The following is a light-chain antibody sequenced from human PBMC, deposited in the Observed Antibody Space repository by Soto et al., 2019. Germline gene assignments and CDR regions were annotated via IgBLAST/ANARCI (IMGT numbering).Light chain of an antibody. CDR2: SND. CDR3: SAWDDNTSGWV. J-gene: IGLJ3*02. Sequence: QSVLTQPPSASGTPGQRVTISCSGSSSTIGSHHVYWYQQFTGTAPKLLIYSNDQRPSGVPGRFSASKSGTSASLAISGLRSEDEADYYCSAWDDNTSGWVFGGGTKLTVL. V-gene: IGLV1-47*01. CDR1: SSTIGSHH.